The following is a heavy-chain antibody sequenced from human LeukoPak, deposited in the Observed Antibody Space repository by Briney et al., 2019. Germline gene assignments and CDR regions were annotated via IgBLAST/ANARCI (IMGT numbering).Heavy chain of an antibody. J-gene: IGHJ5*02. V-gene: IGHV4-38-2*02. D-gene: IGHD1-7*01. CDR3: ARDSNWNYFWFDP. Sequence: SETLSLTCTVSGYSISSGYYWGWIRQPPGKGLEWIGSIYHSGSTYYNPSLKSRVTISVDTSKNQFSLKLSSVTAADTAVYYCARDSNWNYFWFDPWGQGTLVTVSS. CDR2: IYHSGST. CDR1: GYSISSGYY.